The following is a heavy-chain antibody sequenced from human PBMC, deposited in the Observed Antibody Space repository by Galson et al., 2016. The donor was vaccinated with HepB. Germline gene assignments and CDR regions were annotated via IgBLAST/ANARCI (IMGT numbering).Heavy chain of an antibody. CDR3: ARVGQWLVIRFGYYGMDV. J-gene: IGHJ6*02. Sequence: SVKVSCKASGGTFSSYAISWVRQAPGQGLEWMGGIIPIFGTANYAQKFQGRVTITADESTSTAYMELSSRRSEDTAVYYCARVGQWLVIRFGYYGMDVWGQGTTVTVSS. V-gene: IGHV1-69*13. D-gene: IGHD6-19*01. CDR2: IIPIFGTA. CDR1: GGTFSSYA.